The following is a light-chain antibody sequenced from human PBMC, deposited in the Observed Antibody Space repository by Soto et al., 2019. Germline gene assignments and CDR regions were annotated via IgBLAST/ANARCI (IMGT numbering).Light chain of an antibody. CDR3: QQTYNLPWT. J-gene: IGKJ1*01. Sequence: DIQMTQSPSSLSASVGDRVTITCRAGQTIARYLNWFQQKPGKAPKLLIFAAYSLQDGVPSRVSGSASGTDFSLTISSLQPEEFATYYFQQTYNLPWTVGQGTKVEIK. CDR2: AAY. V-gene: IGKV1-39*01. CDR1: QTIARY.